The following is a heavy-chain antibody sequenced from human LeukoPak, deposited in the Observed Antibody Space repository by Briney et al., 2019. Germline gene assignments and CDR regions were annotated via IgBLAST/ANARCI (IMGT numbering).Heavy chain of an antibody. CDR2: IHNDGTQG. D-gene: IGHD2-21*02. Sequence: PGGSLRLSCAASGFTFSRLGMQWVRQAPGKGLEWGAVIHNDGTQGQYGDSVKGRFTISKDNSQSTLYLQMNNLRDDDTAVYYCAKEGDEFRGYLDVWGKGTTVTVSS. J-gene: IGHJ6*03. CDR3: AKEGDEFRGYLDV. V-gene: IGHV3-30*02. CDR1: GFTFSRLG.